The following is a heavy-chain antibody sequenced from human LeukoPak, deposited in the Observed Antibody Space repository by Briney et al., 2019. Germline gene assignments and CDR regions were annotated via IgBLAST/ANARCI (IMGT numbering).Heavy chain of an antibody. CDR1: GFTFSSYW. CDR3: VREDNSPYKNFDH. D-gene: IGHD1-1*01. CDR2: INPAGTIT. V-gene: IGHV1-46*01. Sequence: ASVKVSCKASGFTFSSYWMHWVRQAPGQGLEWLGLINPAGTITVFARKFQGRATATRDTSASTVYRELNTLTSEDTAVYYCVREDNSPYKNFDHWGQGTLVTVSS. J-gene: IGHJ4*02.